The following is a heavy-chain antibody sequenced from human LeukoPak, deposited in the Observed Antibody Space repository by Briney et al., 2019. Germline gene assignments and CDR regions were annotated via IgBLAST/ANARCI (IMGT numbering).Heavy chain of an antibody. D-gene: IGHD3-22*01. V-gene: IGHV4-59*01. CDR1: GGSISSYY. J-gene: IGHJ4*02. CDR3: ARDQYDSSGYYTDY. Sequence: SETLSLTCTVSGGSISSYYWSWIRQPPGKGLEWIGYIYYGGSTNYNPSLKSRVTISVDTSKNQFSLKLSSVTAADTAVYYCARDQYDSSGYYTDYWGQGTLVTVSS. CDR2: IYYGGST.